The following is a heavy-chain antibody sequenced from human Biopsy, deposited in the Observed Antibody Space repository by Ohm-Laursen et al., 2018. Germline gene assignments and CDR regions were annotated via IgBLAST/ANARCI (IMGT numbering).Heavy chain of an antibody. Sequence: SETLSLTCTVSGASITSYYWSWIRQPAGKGLEWTGHTYKGGNTNHNPSLKSRVSMSVDTSKNQLSLTLRSVTAADTAVYYCARDLPSSYYYAMDVWGQGTTVTVSS. CDR3: ARDLPSSYYYAMDV. J-gene: IGHJ6*02. V-gene: IGHV4-4*07. CDR1: GASITSYY. CDR2: TYKGGNT.